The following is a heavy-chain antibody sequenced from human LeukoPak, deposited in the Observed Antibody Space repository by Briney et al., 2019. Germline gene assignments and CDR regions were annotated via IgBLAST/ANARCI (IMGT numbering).Heavy chain of an antibody. V-gene: IGHV3-23*01. D-gene: IGHD4-17*01. Sequence: GGSLRLSCAASGFTFSSYTMSWVRQAPGKGLEWVSAISGSGDTTYYADSVKGRFTISRDNSKNTLYLQMNSLRAEDTAVYYCAKSRGQYGDYLFYYYGMDVWGQGTTVTVSS. CDR3: AKSRGQYGDYLFYYYGMDV. J-gene: IGHJ6*02. CDR2: ISGSGDTT. CDR1: GFTFSSYT.